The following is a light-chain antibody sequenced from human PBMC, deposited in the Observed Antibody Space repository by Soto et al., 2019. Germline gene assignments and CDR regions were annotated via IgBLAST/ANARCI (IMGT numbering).Light chain of an antibody. J-gene: IGKJ1*01. CDR1: QTISSW. V-gene: IGKV1-5*03. CDR3: QHYNSYSEA. CDR2: KAS. Sequence: ENQMTQCAPTLSGNIRDRVTLTCRASQTISSWLAWYQQKPGKAPKLLIYKASTLKSGVPSRFSGSGSGTEFTLTISSLQPDDFATYYCQHYNSYSEALGQGTKVDI.